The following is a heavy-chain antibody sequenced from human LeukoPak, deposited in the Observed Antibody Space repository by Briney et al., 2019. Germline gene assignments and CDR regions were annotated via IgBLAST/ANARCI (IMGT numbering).Heavy chain of an antibody. D-gene: IGHD5-12*01. J-gene: IGHJ4*02. Sequence: GGSLRLSCTVSGFTFADYPMAWVRQAPGKGLECVGFIRNKAYGVTTEYAASVKGRFTISRDNSKNTLYLQMNSLRAEDTAVYYCARGPSGYHNTGGQGTLVTVSS. CDR2: IRNKAYGVTT. CDR1: GFTFADYP. CDR3: ARGPSGYHNT. V-gene: IGHV3-49*04.